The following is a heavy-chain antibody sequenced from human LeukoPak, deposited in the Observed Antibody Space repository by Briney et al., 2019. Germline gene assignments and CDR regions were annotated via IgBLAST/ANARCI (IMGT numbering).Heavy chain of an antibody. CDR3: AKGGFIAVADDPFDY. CDR2: ISGSGDGT. D-gene: IGHD6-19*01. J-gene: IGHJ4*02. Sequence: GGSLRLSCTASGFTFSSYAMNWVRQAPGKGLEWVSGISGSGDGTYYADSVKGRFTISRDHSKNTLYLQMNSLRADDTAVYYCAKGGFIAVADDPFDYWGQGTLVTVSS. CDR1: GFTFSSYA. V-gene: IGHV3-23*01.